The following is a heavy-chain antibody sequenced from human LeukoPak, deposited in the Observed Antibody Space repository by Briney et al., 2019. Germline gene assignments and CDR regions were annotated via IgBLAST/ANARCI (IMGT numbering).Heavy chain of an antibody. CDR2: IKSKTDGGTT. J-gene: IGHJ4*02. Sequence: KPGGSLRLSCAASGFTFSNAWMSWVRQAPGKGLEWVGRIKSKTDGGTTDYAAPVKGRFTISRDDSNNTLYLQMNSLKTEDTAVYYCTTEWSVQRPVRKVVPVWGQGTLVTVSS. CDR3: TTEWSVQRPVRKVVPV. CDR1: GFTFSNAW. D-gene: IGHD2-2*01. V-gene: IGHV3-15*01.